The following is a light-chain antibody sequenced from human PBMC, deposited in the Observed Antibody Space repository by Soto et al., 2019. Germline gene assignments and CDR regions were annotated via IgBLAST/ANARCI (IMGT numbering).Light chain of an antibody. V-gene: IGKV3-11*01. CDR3: QLRSNWPRLT. CDR1: QSVTSY. CDR2: DVF. J-gene: IGKJ4*01. Sequence: DIVLTQSPATMSLSLGERATLSCRASQSVTSYLAWYQQKPGQAPRLLIYDVFTRATGIPARFSGSRSGTEFTLTISSLEPEDFAVYYCQLRSNWPRLTFGGGTPVE.